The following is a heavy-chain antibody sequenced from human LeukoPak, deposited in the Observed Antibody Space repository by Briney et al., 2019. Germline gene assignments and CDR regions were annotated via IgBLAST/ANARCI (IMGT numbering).Heavy chain of an antibody. Sequence: ASVKVSCKASGYTFTSYGISWVRQAPGQGLEWMGWISAYNGNTNYAQKLQGRVTMTTDTSTSTAYMELRSLRPDDTAVYYCARGLSNWNEWYFDYWGQGTLVTVSS. J-gene: IGHJ4*02. V-gene: IGHV1-18*01. CDR3: ARGLSNWNEWYFDY. CDR1: GYTFTSYG. CDR2: ISAYNGNT. D-gene: IGHD1-20*01.